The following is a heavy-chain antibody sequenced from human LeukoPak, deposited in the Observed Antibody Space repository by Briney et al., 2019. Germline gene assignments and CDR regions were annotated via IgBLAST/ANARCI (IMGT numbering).Heavy chain of an antibody. V-gene: IGHV3-48*04. CDR3: AELGITMIGGV. D-gene: IGHD3-10*02. CDR2: ISSSGSTI. J-gene: IGHJ6*04. CDR1: GFTFSSYS. Sequence: PGGSLRLSCAASGFTFSSYSMNWVRQAPGKGLEWVSYISSSGSTIYYADSVKGRFTISRANAKNSLYLQMNSLRAEDTAVYYCAELGITMIGGVWGKGTTVTTSS.